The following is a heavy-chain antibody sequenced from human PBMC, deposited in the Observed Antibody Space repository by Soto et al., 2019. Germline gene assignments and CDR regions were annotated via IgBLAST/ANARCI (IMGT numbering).Heavy chain of an antibody. CDR1: GITFSKYR. CDR3: ARENYDFWSGYYLDY. V-gene: IGHV3-74*01. CDR2: IKSDGTVT. J-gene: IGHJ4*02. Sequence: EVQLVESGGGLVQPGGSLRLSCVVSGITFSKYRMHWVRQAPGKGLVWVSHIKSDGTVTHYTDSVRGRFISSRDNAKNTLFLQMNSLRAEDTAVYYCARENYDFWSGYYLDYWGQGTLVTVSS. D-gene: IGHD3-3*01.